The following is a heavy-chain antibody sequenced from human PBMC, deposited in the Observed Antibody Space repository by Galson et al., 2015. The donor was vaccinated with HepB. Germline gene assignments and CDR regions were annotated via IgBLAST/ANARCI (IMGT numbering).Heavy chain of an antibody. CDR3: ARESGSEYSGSYRFDY. J-gene: IGHJ4*02. CDR1: GGTFSSYT. D-gene: IGHD1-26*01. CDR2: IIPILGIA. Sequence: SVKVSCKASGGTFSSYTISWVRQAPGQGLEWMGRIIPILGIADYAQKFQGRVTITADKSTSTAYMELSSLRSEDTAVYYCARESGSEYSGSYRFDYWGQGTLVTVSS. V-gene: IGHV1-69*04.